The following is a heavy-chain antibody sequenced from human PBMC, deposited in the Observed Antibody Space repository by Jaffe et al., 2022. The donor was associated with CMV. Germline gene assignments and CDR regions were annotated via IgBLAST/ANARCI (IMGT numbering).Heavy chain of an antibody. D-gene: IGHD6-19*01. Sequence: QVQLLESGPGLVRPSQTLSLTCTVSGGSIIGPGYSWAWVRQHPGKGLQWIGHISFRGTTSYNPSLQSRLTISADTSNNQFSLRLTSVNAADTAVYYCARLHSAWYAFDSWGQGTLVAVSS. CDR2: ISFRGTT. CDR3: ARLHSAWYAFDS. V-gene: IGHV4-31*03. CDR1: GGSIIGPGYS. J-gene: IGHJ4*02.